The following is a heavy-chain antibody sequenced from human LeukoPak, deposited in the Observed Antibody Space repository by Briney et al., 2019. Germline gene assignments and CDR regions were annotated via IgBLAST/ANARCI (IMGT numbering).Heavy chain of an antibody. CDR2: IWCDGSNK. J-gene: IGHJ4*02. D-gene: IGHD2-21*01. CDR3: ARDCDGENYFDY. V-gene: IGHV3-33*01. CDR1: GFTFSSYG. Sequence: GGSLRLSCAASGFTFSSYGMHWVRQAPGKGLEWVAVIWCDGSNKYYADSVKGRFTISRDNSKNTLYLQMNSLRAEDTAVYYCARDCDGENYFDYWGQGTLVTVSS.